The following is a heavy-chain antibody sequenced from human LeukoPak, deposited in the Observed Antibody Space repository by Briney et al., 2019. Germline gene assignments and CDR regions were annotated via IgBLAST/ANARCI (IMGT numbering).Heavy chain of an antibody. Sequence: GGSLRLSCAASGFTFSSYNMNWVRQAPGKGLEWVSAMSSSDDGRYYAASVRGRFTISRDTSRSTLYLQMNSLRAEDAAVYYCAKAPVTSCRGAFCYPFDYWGQGTLVTVSS. D-gene: IGHD2-15*01. CDR2: MSSSDDGR. V-gene: IGHV3-23*01. CDR3: AKAPVTSCRGAFCYPFDY. J-gene: IGHJ4*02. CDR1: GFTFSSYN.